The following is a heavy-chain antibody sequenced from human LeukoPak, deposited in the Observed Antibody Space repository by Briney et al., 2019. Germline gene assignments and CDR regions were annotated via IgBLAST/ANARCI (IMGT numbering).Heavy chain of an antibody. CDR2: THYSGRT. V-gene: IGHV4-30-4*08. CDR3: ARTYCSGGTCYGLDY. CDR1: GGSISSGDSY. D-gene: IGHD2-15*01. J-gene: IGHJ4*02. Sequence: SETLSLTCTVSGGSISSGDSYWSWIRQPQGKGPEWIGYTHYSGRTYQNPSLKSRLTVSADTSKNQFSLRLSSVTAADTAVYYCARTYCSGGTCYGLDYWGEGTLVTVS.